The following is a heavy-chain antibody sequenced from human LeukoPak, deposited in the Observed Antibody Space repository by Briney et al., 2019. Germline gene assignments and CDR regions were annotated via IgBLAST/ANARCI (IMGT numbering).Heavy chain of an antibody. CDR2: ISGSGAGT. CDR1: GFTFSSYA. Sequence: GGSLRLSCAASGFTFSSYAMSWVRQAPGKGLEWVSTISGSGAGTYYADSVKGRFTISRDNPKHTLYLQMNSLRAEDTAIYYCAKGTRGSGTSYNDDYWGQGTLVTVSS. V-gene: IGHV3-23*01. D-gene: IGHD3-10*01. J-gene: IGHJ4*02. CDR3: AKGTRGSGTSYNDDY.